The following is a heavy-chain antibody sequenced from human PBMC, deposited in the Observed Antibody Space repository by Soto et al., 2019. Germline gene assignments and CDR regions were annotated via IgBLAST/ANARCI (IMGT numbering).Heavy chain of an antibody. CDR3: ARDHYYGSGLNWFDP. CDR2: IIPILGIA. J-gene: IGHJ5*02. Sequence: QVQLVQSGAEVKKPGSSAKVSCKASGGTFSSYTISWVRQAPGQGLEWMGRIIPILGIANYAQKFQGRVTIPEDQSTXTAYMELSSLRSEDTAVYYCARDHYYGSGLNWFDPWGQGTLVTVSS. V-gene: IGHV1-69*08. D-gene: IGHD3-10*01. CDR1: GGTFSSYT.